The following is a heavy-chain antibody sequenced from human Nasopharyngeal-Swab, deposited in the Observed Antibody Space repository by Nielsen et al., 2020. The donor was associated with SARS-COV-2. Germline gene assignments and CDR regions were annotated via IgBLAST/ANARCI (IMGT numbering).Heavy chain of an antibody. CDR1: GGTFSSYA. Sequence: SVKVSCKASGGTFSSYAISWVRQASGQGLEWMGGIIPIFGTANYAQKLQGRVTMTTDTSTSTAYMELRSLRSDDTAVYYCARDRRTSIVGATLHFDYRGQGTLVTVSS. CDR2: IIPIFGTA. J-gene: IGHJ4*02. CDR3: ARDRRTSIVGATLHFDY. V-gene: IGHV1-69*05. D-gene: IGHD1-26*01.